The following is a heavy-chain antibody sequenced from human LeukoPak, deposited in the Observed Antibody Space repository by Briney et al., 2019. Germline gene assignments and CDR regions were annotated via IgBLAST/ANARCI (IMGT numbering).Heavy chain of an antibody. CDR2: IYHSGST. CDR3: ARGITMVRGVPLNWFDP. J-gene: IGHJ5*02. V-gene: IGHV4-38-2*02. CDR1: GYSISSGYY. Sequence: PSETLSLTCTVSGYSISSGYYWGWIRQPPGKGLEWIGSIYHSGSTYYNPSLKSRVTISVDTSKNQFSLKLSSVTAADTAVYYCARGITMVRGVPLNWFDPWGQGTLVTVSS. D-gene: IGHD3-10*01.